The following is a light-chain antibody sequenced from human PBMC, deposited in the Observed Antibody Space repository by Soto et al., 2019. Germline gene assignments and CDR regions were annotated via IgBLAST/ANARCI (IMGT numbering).Light chain of an antibody. CDR1: SNDVGFYNL. CDR2: EGS. V-gene: IGLV2-23*01. J-gene: IGLJ1*01. CDR3: FSYSTSGTYV. Sequence: QSVLTQPASVSGSPGQSITISCSGTSNDVGFYNLVSWYQQYPDKVPKLMIFEGSKRPAGVSNRVSGSKSGNTASLTISGLQAEDEADYYCFSYSTSGTYVFGTGTKLTVL.